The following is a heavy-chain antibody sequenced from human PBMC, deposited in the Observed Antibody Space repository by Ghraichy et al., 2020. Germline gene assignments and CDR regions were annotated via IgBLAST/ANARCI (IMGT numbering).Heavy chain of an antibody. D-gene: IGHD3-10*01. Sequence: SETLSLTCTVSGVSMISYRWSWIRQPPGEGPECIGYIYYTGSTNYNPSLKSRVTISLDMSKNQFSLKLSSVTAADTAVYYCARRGAGGPFDYWGQGALVTVSS. CDR2: IYYTGST. V-gene: IGHV4-59*08. CDR3: ARRGAGGPFDY. J-gene: IGHJ4*02. CDR1: GVSMISYR.